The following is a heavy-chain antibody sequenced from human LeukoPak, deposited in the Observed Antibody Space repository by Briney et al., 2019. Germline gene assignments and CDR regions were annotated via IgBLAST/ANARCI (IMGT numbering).Heavy chain of an antibody. CDR3: ARGPRYDSSGYYYVDFDY. CDR1: GGSISSHY. Sequence: SETLSLTCTVSGGSISSHYWSWLRQPAGKGLEWIGRIYSSGSTNYNSALKSRLTMSIDTSKNQFSLKLSSATAADTAVYYCARGPRYDSSGYYYVDFDYWGQGNLVTVSS. D-gene: IGHD3-22*01. CDR2: IYSSGST. V-gene: IGHV4-4*07. J-gene: IGHJ4*02.